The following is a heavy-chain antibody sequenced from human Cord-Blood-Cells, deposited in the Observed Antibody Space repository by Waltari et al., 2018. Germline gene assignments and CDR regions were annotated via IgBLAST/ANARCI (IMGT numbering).Heavy chain of an antibody. D-gene: IGHD2-15*01. J-gene: IGHJ5*02. CDR2: IIPIFGTA. V-gene: IGHV1-69*01. CDR3: ARASNCSGGSCYSENWFDP. Sequence: QVQLVQSGAEVKKPGSSVKVSCKASGGTFSSYAISWVRQAPGQGLEWMGGIIPIFGTANYAQKFQGRGTITADESTSTAYMELSSLRSEDTAVYYCARASNCSGGSCYSENWFDPWGQGTLVTVSS. CDR1: GGTFSSYA.